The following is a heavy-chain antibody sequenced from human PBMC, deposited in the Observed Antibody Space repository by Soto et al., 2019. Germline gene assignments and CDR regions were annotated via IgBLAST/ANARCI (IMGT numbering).Heavy chain of an antibody. D-gene: IGHD6-19*01. Sequence: GGSLRLSCAASGFTFSSYAMSWVRQAPGKGLEWVSAISGSGGSTYYADSVKGRFTISRDNSKNTLYLQMNSLRAEDTAVYYCATQKEIAVAGYFDYWGQGTLDTVSA. J-gene: IGHJ4*02. CDR3: ATQKEIAVAGYFDY. V-gene: IGHV3-23*01. CDR2: ISGSGGST. CDR1: GFTFSSYA.